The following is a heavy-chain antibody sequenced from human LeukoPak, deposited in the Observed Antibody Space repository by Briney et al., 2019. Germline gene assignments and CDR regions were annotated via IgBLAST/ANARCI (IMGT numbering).Heavy chain of an antibody. CDR3: ARHSSGSFDY. Sequence: SETLSLTCAVYGGSFSGYYWSWIRQPAGKGLEWIGRIYTSGSTNYNPSLKSRVTMSVDTSKNQFSLKLSSVTAADTAVYYCARHSSGSFDYWGQGTLVTVSS. CDR2: IYTSGST. V-gene: IGHV4-59*10. D-gene: IGHD1-26*01. CDR1: GGSFSGYY. J-gene: IGHJ4*02.